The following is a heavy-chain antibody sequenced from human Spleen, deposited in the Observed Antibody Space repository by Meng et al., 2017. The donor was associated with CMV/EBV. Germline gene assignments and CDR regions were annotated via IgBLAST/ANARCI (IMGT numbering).Heavy chain of an antibody. CDR3: AADFSGGVVFDY. D-gene: IGHD3-10*01. CDR1: RGTFSSYT. J-gene: IGHJ4*02. CDR2: IIPMLGIT. V-gene: IGHV1-69*02. Sequence: SVKVSCKTSRGTFSSYTISWVRQAPGQGLEWMGRIIPMLGITNYAQKFQGRVTITADKSTSTAYMELSSLRSDDTAVYYCAADFSGGVVFDYWGQGTLVTVSS.